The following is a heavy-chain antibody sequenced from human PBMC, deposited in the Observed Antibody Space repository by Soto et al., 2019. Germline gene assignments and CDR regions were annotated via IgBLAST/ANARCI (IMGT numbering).Heavy chain of an antibody. J-gene: IGHJ4*02. V-gene: IGHV1-3*01. D-gene: IGHD1-1*01. CDR2: INAGNGNT. CDR1: GYTFTSYA. Sequence: GASVKVSCKASGYTFTSYAMHWVRQAPGQRLEWMGWINAGNGNTKYSRKFQGRVTITRDTSASTAYMELSSLRSEDTAVYYCARPTSGTTFDYWGQGTLVTVSS. CDR3: ARPTSGTTFDY.